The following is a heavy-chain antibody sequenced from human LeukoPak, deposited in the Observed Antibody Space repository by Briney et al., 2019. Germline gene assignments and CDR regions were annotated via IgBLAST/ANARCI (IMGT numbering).Heavy chain of an antibody. Sequence: SETLSLTCTVSGGSISSYYWSWIRQPAGKGLEWIGRIYTSGSTNYNPSLKSRVTMSVDTSKNQFSLKLSSVTAADTAVYYCARGLECSGGSCYKAWFDPWGQGTLVTVSS. J-gene: IGHJ5*02. V-gene: IGHV4-4*07. CDR3: ARGLECSGGSCYKAWFDP. D-gene: IGHD2-15*01. CDR2: IYTSGST. CDR1: GGSISSYY.